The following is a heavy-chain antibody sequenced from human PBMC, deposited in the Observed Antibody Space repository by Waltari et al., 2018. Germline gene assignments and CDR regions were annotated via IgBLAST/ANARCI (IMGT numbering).Heavy chain of an antibody. CDR1: GFTFSSYG. D-gene: IGHD3-10*01. Sequence: QVQLVESGGGVVQPGGSLRLSCAASGFTFSSYGMHWVRQAPGKGLEWVAFIRYDGRKKYYADSVKGRFTISRDNSKNTLYLQMNSLRAEDTAVYYCAKDGSTMVRGVAPDYWGQGTLVTVSS. CDR2: IRYDGRKK. V-gene: IGHV3-30*02. J-gene: IGHJ4*02. CDR3: AKDGSTMVRGVAPDY.